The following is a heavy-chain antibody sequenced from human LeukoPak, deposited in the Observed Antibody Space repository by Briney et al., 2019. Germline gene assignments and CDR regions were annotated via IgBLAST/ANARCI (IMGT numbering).Heavy chain of an antibody. V-gene: IGHV3-53*01. CDR3: ARDLTATTYYMDV. CDR1: GFTVSSNY. Sequence: PGGSLRLSCAASGFTVSSNYTSWVRQAPGKGLEWVSVIYSGGSTYYADSVKGRFTISRDNSKDTLYLQMNSLRAEDTAVYYCARDLTATTYYMDVWGKGTTVTVSS. J-gene: IGHJ6*03. D-gene: IGHD5-12*01. CDR2: IYSGGST.